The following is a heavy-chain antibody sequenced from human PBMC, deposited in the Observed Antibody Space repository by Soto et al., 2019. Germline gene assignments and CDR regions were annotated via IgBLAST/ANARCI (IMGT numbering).Heavy chain of an antibody. CDR3: ARVPHIVLVGWFDP. CDR2: IYYSGST. CDR1: GGSISSYY. J-gene: IGHJ5*02. D-gene: IGHD1-26*01. V-gene: IGHV4-59*01. Sequence: QVQLQESGPGLVKASETLSLTCTVSGGSISSYYWSWIRQPPGKGLERIGYIYYSGSTNNNPSLKSRVTMSLDTSKNQFSLRLNSVTAADTAVYYCARVPHIVLVGWFDPWGQGTLVTVSS.